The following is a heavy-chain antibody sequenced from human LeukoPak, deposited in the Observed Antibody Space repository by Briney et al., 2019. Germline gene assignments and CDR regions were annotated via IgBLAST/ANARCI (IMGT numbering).Heavy chain of an antibody. V-gene: IGHV3-48*04. D-gene: IGHD2-8*01. Sequence: GGSLRLSCAASGFPFSTYSMSWVRQAPGKGLEWVSYISSISSIIYYADSVKGRFTISRDNAKNSLFLQMNSLRVEDTAVYYCARLKDDVTKFDYWGQGTLVTVSS. J-gene: IGHJ4*02. CDR3: ARLKDDVTKFDY. CDR1: GFPFSTYS. CDR2: ISSISSII.